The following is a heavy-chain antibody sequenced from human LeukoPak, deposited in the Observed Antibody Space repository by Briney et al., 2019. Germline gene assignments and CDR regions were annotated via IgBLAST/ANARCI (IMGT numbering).Heavy chain of an antibody. CDR3: AREAAAAGTLDY. CDR1: GGTFSSYA. V-gene: IGHV1-69*04. CDR2: IIPILGIA. D-gene: IGHD6-13*01. J-gene: IGHJ4*02. Sequence: SVKVSCKASGGTFSSYAISWVRQAPGQGLAWMGRIIPILGIANYAQKFQGRVTITADKSTSTAYMELSSLRSEDTAVYYCAREAAAAGTLDYWGQGTLVTVSS.